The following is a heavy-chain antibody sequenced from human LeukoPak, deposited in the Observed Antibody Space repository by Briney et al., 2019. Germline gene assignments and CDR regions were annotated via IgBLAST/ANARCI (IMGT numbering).Heavy chain of an antibody. J-gene: IGHJ3*02. CDR2: IKQDGSEK. D-gene: IGHD6-19*01. Sequence: GGSLRLSCAASGFTFSSYWMSWVRQAPGKGLEWVANIKQDGSEKYYVDSVKGRLTISRDNAKNPLYLQMNSLRAEDTAVYYCARAVRTRDSSGWSLAFDIWGQGTMVTVSS. V-gene: IGHV3-7*01. CDR1: GFTFSSYW. CDR3: ARAVRTRDSSGWSLAFDI.